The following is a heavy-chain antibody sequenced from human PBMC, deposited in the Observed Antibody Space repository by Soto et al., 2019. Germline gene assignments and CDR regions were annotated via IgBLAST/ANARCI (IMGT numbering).Heavy chain of an antibody. J-gene: IGHJ6*02. CDR2: IYSSGST. CDR1: GGSISSYY. D-gene: IGHD6-19*01. CDR3: ARWAAGASSTGMDV. Sequence: QVQLQESGPGLVKPSETLSLTCTVSGGSISSYYWSWIRQPAGKGLEWIGRIYSSGSTNYNDSLKRRITMSVDTSKNQFSQVMTSVTAADTAVYYCARWAAGASSTGMDVWGQGATVTVSS. V-gene: IGHV4-4*07.